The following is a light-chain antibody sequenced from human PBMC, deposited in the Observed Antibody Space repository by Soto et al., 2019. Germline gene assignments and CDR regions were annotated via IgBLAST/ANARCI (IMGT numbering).Light chain of an antibody. CDR1: QSVSSY. Sequence: EIVLTQSPATLSLSPGERATLSCRASQSVSSYLAWYQQKPGQAPRLLIYDASNRATGIPARFSGSGSGTDFNLPISSLETEDFAIYYCQQRSNWPPVTFGGGTKVEIK. CDR3: QQRSNWPPVT. V-gene: IGKV3-11*01. J-gene: IGKJ4*01. CDR2: DAS.